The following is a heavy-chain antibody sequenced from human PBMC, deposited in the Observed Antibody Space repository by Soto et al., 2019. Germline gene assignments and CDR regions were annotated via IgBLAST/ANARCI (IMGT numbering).Heavy chain of an antibody. J-gene: IGHJ6*04. CDR3: ARIGWSGYGLLYYYYGMDV. D-gene: IGHD3-3*01. Sequence: ASVKVSCKASGYTFTSYDINWVRQATGQGLEWMGWMNPNSGNTGYAQKFQGRVTMTRNTSISTAYMELSSLRSDDTAVYYCARIGWSGYGLLYYYYGMDVWGKGTTVTVPS. CDR1: GYTFTSYD. CDR2: MNPNSGNT. V-gene: IGHV1-8*01.